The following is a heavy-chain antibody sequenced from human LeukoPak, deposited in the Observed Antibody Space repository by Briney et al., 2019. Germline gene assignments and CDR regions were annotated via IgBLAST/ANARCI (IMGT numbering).Heavy chain of an antibody. CDR2: IYTSGST. CDR3: ARDHSGSGLLGWFDP. J-gene: IGHJ5*02. CDR1: GGSMSTNY. V-gene: IGHV4-4*07. D-gene: IGHD3-10*01. Sequence: SETLSLTCTVSGGSMSTNYWNWIRQPAGKGLEWIGRIYTSGSTNYNPSLKSRVTISVDKSKNQFSLKLSSVTAADTAVYYCARDHSGSGLLGWFDPWGQGTLVTVSS.